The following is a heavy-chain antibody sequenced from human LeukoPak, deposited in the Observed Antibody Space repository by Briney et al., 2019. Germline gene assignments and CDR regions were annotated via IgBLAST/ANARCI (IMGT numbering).Heavy chain of an antibody. Sequence: GGSLRLSCVASGFTFGKYWMSWVRQAPGKGLEWVANIKLDGSEKNYVDSVKGRFTISRDNTKNSLYLQMNSLRVKDTAVFYCARDQYDTWSRRGNFDSWGQGTLVIVSS. CDR1: GFTFGKYW. CDR3: ARDQYDTWSRRGNFDS. J-gene: IGHJ4*02. D-gene: IGHD3-3*01. V-gene: IGHV3-7*03. CDR2: IKLDGSEK.